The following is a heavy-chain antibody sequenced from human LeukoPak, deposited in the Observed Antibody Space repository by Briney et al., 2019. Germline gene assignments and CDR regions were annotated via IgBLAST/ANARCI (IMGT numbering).Heavy chain of an antibody. CDR3: ARETKWDPPAFDI. V-gene: IGHV3-30-3*01. Sequence: PGGSLRLSCAASGFTFSNYAMHWVRQAPGKGLEWVAFISYGGSNTYYADSVRGRFTISRDNSKNTLYLQMNSLRAEDTAVYYCARETKWDPPAFDIWGQGTMVTVSS. J-gene: IGHJ3*02. CDR2: ISYGGSNT. D-gene: IGHD1-26*01. CDR1: GFTFSNYA.